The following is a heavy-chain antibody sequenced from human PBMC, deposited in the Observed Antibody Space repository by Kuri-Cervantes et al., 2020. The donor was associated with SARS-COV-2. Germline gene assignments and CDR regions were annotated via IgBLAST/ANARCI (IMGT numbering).Heavy chain of an antibody. CDR1: GFSFSSYS. Sequence: GESLKIFCAASGFSFSSYSMNWVRQAPGKGLEWVSYISRSSSNIYCADSVEGRFTISRDNAKNSLYLQMHSLRDEDTAVYFCARDPGAHGGDLYFDYWGQGTLVTVSS. CDR2: ISRSSSNI. V-gene: IGHV3-48*02. J-gene: IGHJ4*02. CDR3: ARDPGAHGGDLYFDY. D-gene: IGHD3-3*01.